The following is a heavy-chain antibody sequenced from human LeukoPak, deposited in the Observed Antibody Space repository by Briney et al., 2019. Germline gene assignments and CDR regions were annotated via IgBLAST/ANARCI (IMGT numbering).Heavy chain of an antibody. CDR1: AFTFDDYA. Sequence: SGGSLRLSCAASAFTFDDYAVHWVRQAPGKGLEWVSLISGDGTSTYYADSVKGRFTISRDNSKNSLYLQMNSLRTEDTALYYCAVLSSIGARDYFDFWGQGTLVTVSS. CDR2: ISGDGTST. D-gene: IGHD6-6*01. J-gene: IGHJ4*02. V-gene: IGHV3-43*02. CDR3: AVLSSIGARDYFDF.